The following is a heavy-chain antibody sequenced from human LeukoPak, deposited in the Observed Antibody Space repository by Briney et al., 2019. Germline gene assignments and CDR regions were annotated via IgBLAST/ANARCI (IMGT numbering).Heavy chain of an antibody. D-gene: IGHD3-10*01. Sequence: GGSLRLSCVASGFTFSSYWIHWVRQTPEKGLVWVSRINSDGSSTTYADSVKGRFTVSRDNAKNTLYLQMNSLRAEDTAVYYCARSFGGDGSGTYYLFAFDIWGQGTMVTVSS. CDR1: GFTFSSYW. CDR3: ARSFGGDGSGTYYLFAFDI. CDR2: INSDGSST. V-gene: IGHV3-74*03. J-gene: IGHJ3*02.